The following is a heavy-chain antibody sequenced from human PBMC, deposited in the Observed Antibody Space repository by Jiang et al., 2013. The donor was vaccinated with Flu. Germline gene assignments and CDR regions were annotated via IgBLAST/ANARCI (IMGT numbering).Heavy chain of an antibody. Sequence: GSGLVKPSETLSLTCTVSTDSISTHYYWSWIRQPPGKGLEWIAYISYRGSTSYNPSLKSRVSISKDTSQNQFSLKLTSVTTADTAVYYCATDVNGGGPTVARWGQGTLVTVSS. CDR3: ATDVNGGGPTVAR. CDR2: ISYRGST. V-gene: IGHV4-59*01. J-gene: IGHJ4*02. D-gene: IGHD4-23*01. CDR1: TDSISTHYY.